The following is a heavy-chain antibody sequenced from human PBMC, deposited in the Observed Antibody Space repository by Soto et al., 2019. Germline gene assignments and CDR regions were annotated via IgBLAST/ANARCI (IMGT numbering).Heavy chain of an antibody. Sequence: QITLKESGPTLVKPTQTLTLTCTVSGFSLSTSGVGVGWIRQPPGKALEWLALIYSDDDKRYKTSLKSRLTITKDTSKNKVVLTMTNMDPVDTATYYCEYRGVRVWDNCYGGFDVWGQGTMVTVSS. CDR3: EYRGVRVWDNCYGGFDV. CDR1: GFSLSTSGVG. V-gene: IGHV2-5*02. D-gene: IGHD2-21*01. J-gene: IGHJ4*02. CDR2: IYSDDDK.